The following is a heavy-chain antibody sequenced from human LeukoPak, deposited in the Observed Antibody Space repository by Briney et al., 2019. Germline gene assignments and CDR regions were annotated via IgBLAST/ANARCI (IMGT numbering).Heavy chain of an antibody. CDR1: GFTFSSYW. D-gene: IGHD6-19*01. CDR3: ARDGGLAVAGSWDY. Sequence: GGSLRLSCAASGFTFSSYWMHWVRQAPGKGLEWVSYISSSSSTIYYADSVKGRFTISRDNAKNSLYLQMNSLRAEDTAVYYCARDGGLAVAGSWDYWGQGTLVTVSS. V-gene: IGHV3-48*01. CDR2: ISSSSSTI. J-gene: IGHJ4*02.